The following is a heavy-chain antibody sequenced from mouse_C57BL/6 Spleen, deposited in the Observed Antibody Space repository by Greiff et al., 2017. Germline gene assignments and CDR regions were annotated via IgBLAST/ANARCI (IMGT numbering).Heavy chain of an antibody. CDR2: INPYNGGP. D-gene: IGHD2-4*01. CDR1: GYTFTDYS. CDR3: ARDKGIYYDYARDY. Sequence: EVQLQQSGPVLVKPGASVKMSCKASGYTFTDYSMNWVKQSHGKSLEWIGVINPYNGGPSYNQQFKGKATLTVDKASSTAYMELNSQTSEDSAVYYCARDKGIYYDYARDYWGQGTTLTVSS. J-gene: IGHJ2*01. V-gene: IGHV1-19*01.